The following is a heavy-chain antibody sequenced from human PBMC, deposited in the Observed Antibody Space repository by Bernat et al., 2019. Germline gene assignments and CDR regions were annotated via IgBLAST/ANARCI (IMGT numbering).Heavy chain of an antibody. CDR1: GFTFSSYW. CDR2: IKQDGSEK. CDR3: ARDESYGDYSFPFDC. Sequence: EVQLVESGGGLVQPGGSLRLSCAASGFTFSSYWMSWVRQAPGKGLEWVANIKQDGSEKYYVDSVKGRFTISRDNAKNSLYLQMNSLRAEDTAVYYCARDESYGDYSFPFDCWGQGTLVTVSS. J-gene: IGHJ4*02. V-gene: IGHV3-7*04. D-gene: IGHD4-17*01.